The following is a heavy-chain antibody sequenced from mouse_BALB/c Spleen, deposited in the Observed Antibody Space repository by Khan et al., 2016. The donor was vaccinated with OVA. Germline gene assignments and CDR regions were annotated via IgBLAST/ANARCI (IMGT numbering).Heavy chain of an antibody. Sequence: EVQLQESGPELVRPGASVKISCTASGYSFTGYFMNWVMQSHGKSLEWIGRINPHIGETFYNQRFKDKATLTVDESSSTAHMELRSLASEDSAVYYCTRIYRSDFDYWSQGTTLTVS. V-gene: IGHV1-20*02. CDR2: INPHIGET. CDR3: TRIYRSDFDY. CDR1: GYSFTGYF. J-gene: IGHJ2*01. D-gene: IGHD1-1*01.